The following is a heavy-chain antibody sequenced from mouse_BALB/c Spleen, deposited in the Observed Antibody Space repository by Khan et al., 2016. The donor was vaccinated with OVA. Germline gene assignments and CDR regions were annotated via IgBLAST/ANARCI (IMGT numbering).Heavy chain of an antibody. CDR1: GYTFTDYV. CDR2: IYPGSGRT. Sequence: VQLQQSGPELVKPGASVKMSCKASGYTFTDYVINWVKQSTGQGLEWIGEIYPGSGRTNYNEKFKAKATPTADKSSNTAYMQLSSLTSEDSAVYFCARRSYYYGSNSYWFIAVWGAGTTVTVSS. V-gene: IGHV1-77*01. J-gene: IGHJ1*01. CDR3: ARRSYYYGSNSYWFIAV. D-gene: IGHD1-1*01.